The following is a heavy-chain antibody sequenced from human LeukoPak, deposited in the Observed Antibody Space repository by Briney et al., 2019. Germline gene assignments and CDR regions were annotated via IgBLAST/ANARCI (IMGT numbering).Heavy chain of an antibody. J-gene: IGHJ4*02. CDR3: ARGGGRYYDSSGYYYFDY. V-gene: IGHV4-59*01. CDR1: GGSISSYY. Sequence: SETLSLTCTVSGGSISSYYWSWIRQPPGKGLEWIGYIYYSGSTNYKPSLKSRVTISVDTSKNQFSLKLSSVTAADTAVYYCARGGGRYYDSSGYYYFDYWGQGTLVTVSS. D-gene: IGHD3-22*01. CDR2: IYYSGST.